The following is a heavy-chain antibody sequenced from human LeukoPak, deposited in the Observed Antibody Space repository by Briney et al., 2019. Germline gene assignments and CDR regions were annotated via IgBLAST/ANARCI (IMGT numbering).Heavy chain of an antibody. J-gene: IGHJ4*02. CDR1: GFTFSVYW. Sequence: QPGGSLTLSCAASGFTFSVYWMHWVRQVPGKGLVWVPRVNTDGSSTTYADSVKGRFTISRDNAKNTLYLQLNSLRAEDTAVYYCAREYYFDSSYYYPVDYWGQGTLVTVSS. CDR3: AREYYFDSSYYYPVDY. V-gene: IGHV3-74*01. D-gene: IGHD3-22*01. CDR2: VNTDGSST.